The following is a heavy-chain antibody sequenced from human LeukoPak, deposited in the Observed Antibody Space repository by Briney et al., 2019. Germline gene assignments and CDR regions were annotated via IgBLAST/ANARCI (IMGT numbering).Heavy chain of an antibody. CDR3: SRRLCASGSYWSAPCNGMDV. V-gene: IGHV3-7*01. J-gene: IGHJ6*02. CDR2: IKQDGSEK. D-gene: IGHD3-10*01. Sequence: GGSLRLSCAASGFSFSSYWMSWVRQAPEKGLEWVANIKQDGSEKYYVDSVKGRFTISRDNAKNSLYLQMNSLRAEDTAVYYCSRRLCASGSYWSAPCNGMDVWGQGTTVTVSS. CDR1: GFSFSSYW.